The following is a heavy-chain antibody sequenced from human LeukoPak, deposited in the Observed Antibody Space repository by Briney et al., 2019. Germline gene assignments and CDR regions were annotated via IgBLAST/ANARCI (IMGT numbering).Heavy chain of an antibody. CDR3: ARTTEGGYTYDYFYYYYMDV. V-gene: IGHV4-61*01. CDR2: IYYSGST. CDR1: GGSISSGFCY. Sequence: PSETLSLTCTVSGGSISSGFCYWSWIRQPPGKGLEWIGYIYYSGSTNYNPSLKSRVTISVDMSKNQFSLKLSSVTAADTAVYYCARTTEGGYTYDYFYYYYMDVWGKGTTVTISS. J-gene: IGHJ6*03. D-gene: IGHD5-18*01.